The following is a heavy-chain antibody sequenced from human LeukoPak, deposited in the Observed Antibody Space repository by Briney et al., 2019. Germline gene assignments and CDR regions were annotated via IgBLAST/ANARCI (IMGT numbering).Heavy chain of an antibody. CDR1: GYTFTSYD. J-gene: IGHJ6*03. CDR3: ARGGMDSSSWYGYYYYYYYMDV. D-gene: IGHD6-13*01. Sequence: ASVKVSCKASGYTFTSYDINWVRQATGQGLEWMGWMNPHSGNTGYAQKFQGRVTMTRNTSISTAYMELSSLRSEDTAVYYCARGGMDSSSWYGYYYYYYYMDVWGKGTTVTISS. V-gene: IGHV1-8*01. CDR2: MNPHSGNT.